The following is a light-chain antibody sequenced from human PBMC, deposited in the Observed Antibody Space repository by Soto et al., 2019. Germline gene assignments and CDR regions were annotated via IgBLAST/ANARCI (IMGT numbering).Light chain of an antibody. CDR3: QQYNSYGT. J-gene: IGKJ1*01. CDR2: DAS. CDR1: QTISSW. Sequence: DIQMTQSSSTLRGFGEDRVSISWRASQTISSWLAWYQQKPGKAPKLLIYDASSLESGVPSRFSGSGSGTEFTLTIISLQPDDFATYYCQQYNSYGTCGQGTKVDIK. V-gene: IGKV1-5*01.